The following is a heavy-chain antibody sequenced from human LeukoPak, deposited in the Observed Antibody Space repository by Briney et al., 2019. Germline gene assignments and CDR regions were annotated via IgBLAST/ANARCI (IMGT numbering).Heavy chain of an antibody. CDR1: GGSISSGSYY. Sequence: SQTLSLTCTVSGGSISSGSYYWSWIRQPAGKGLEWIGRIYTSGSTNYNPSLKSRVTISVDTSKNQFSLKLSSVTAADTAVYXXARTPYSGYDYAYYYMDVWGKGTTVTVSS. D-gene: IGHD5-12*01. CDR3: ARTPYSGYDYAYYYMDV. V-gene: IGHV4-61*02. CDR2: IYTSGST. J-gene: IGHJ6*03.